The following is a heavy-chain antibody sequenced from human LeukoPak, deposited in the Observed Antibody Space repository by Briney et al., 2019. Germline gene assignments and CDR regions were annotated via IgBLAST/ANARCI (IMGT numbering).Heavy chain of an antibody. CDR1: GGSISSYY. CDR2: IYTSGST. Sequence: SETLSLTCTVSGGSISSYYWSWIRQPAGKGLEWIGRIYTSGSTNYNPSLKSRVTMSVDTSKNQFSLKLSSVTAADTAVHYCASLQGYDILTGYANYWGQGTLVTVSS. J-gene: IGHJ4*02. CDR3: ASLQGYDILTGYANY. D-gene: IGHD3-9*01. V-gene: IGHV4-4*07.